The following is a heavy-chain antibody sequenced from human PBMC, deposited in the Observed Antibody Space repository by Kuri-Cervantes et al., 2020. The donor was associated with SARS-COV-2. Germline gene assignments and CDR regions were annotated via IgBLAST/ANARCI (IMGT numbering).Heavy chain of an antibody. J-gene: IGHJ2*01. V-gene: IGHV3-7*01. Sequence: ETLSLTCAASGFTFSSYWMSWVRQAPGKGLEWVANIKQDGSEKYYVDSVKGRSTISRDNAKNSLYLQMNSLRAEDTAVYYCARRFHQYQLPHWYFDLWGRGTLVTVSS. CDR3: ARRFHQYQLPHWYFDL. D-gene: IGHD2-2*01. CDR1: GFTFSSYW. CDR2: IKQDGSEK.